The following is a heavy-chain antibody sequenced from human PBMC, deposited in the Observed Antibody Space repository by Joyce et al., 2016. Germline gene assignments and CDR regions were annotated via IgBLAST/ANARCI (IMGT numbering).Heavy chain of an antibody. J-gene: IGHJ4*02. CDR2: ISYDGNKK. V-gene: IGHV3-30*18. Sequence: QLVESGGGVVQPGRSLRLSCAASGFILSEYAMHWGRQFPGKELEWVSLISYDGNKKYYACAVKGRFTISRDSSRKMVFLQMNDLRAEDTAVYYCAKEGAAFCGGDCYQDFWGQGTLVTVSS. CDR3: AKEGAAFCGGDCYQDF. CDR1: GFILSEYA. D-gene: IGHD2-21*02.